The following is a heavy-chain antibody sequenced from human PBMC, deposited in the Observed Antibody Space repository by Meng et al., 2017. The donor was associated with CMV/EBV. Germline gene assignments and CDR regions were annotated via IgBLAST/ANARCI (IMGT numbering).Heavy chain of an antibody. D-gene: IGHD6-6*01. Sequence: ASVKVSCKASGYTFTCYDINWVRQATGQGLEWMGWMNPNSGNTGYAQKFQGRVTMTRNTSISTAYMELSSLRSEDTALYYCATDKVGSIAALHYWGQGTLVTVSS. CDR2: MNPNSGNT. CDR1: GYTFTCYD. J-gene: IGHJ4*02. V-gene: IGHV1-8*01. CDR3: ATDKVGSIAALHY.